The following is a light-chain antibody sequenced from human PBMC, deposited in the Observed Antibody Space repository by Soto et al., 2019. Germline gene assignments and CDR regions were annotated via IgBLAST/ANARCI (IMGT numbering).Light chain of an antibody. CDR2: GAS. CDR1: QSVSSN. Sequence: EIVMTQSPATLSVSPGERATLSCRASQSVSSNLAWYQQKPGQAPRLLIYGASTRATGIPARFSGSGSGTEFTLTISXLXSEXFXXYXXXXXXXXPPETFGQGTKVEIK. CDR3: XXXXXXPPET. J-gene: IGKJ1*01. V-gene: IGKV3-15*01.